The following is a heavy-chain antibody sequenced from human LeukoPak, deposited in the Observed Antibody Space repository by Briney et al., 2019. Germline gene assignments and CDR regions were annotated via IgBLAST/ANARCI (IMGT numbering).Heavy chain of an antibody. CDR3: ARGGAGTTGYYYMDV. V-gene: IGHV4-34*01. J-gene: IGHJ6*03. CDR1: GGSFGGYY. Sequence: SETLSLTCAVYGGSFGGYYWSWIRQPPGKGLEWIGEINHSGSTNYNPSLKSRVTISVDTSKNQFSLKLSSVTAADTAVYYCARGGAGTTGYYYMDVWGKGTTVTVSS. CDR2: INHSGST. D-gene: IGHD1-7*01.